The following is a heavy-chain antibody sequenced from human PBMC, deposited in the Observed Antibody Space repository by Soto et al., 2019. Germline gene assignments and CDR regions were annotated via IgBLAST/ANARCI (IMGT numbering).Heavy chain of an antibody. Sequence: QVQLVESGGGVVQPGRSLRLSCAASGFTFSSYGMHWVRQAPGKGLEWVAVISYDGSNKYYADSVKGRFTISRDNSKNTLYLQMNSLRAEDTAVYYCAVVVAAIGDAFDLWGQGTMVTVSS. CDR1: GFTFSSYG. J-gene: IGHJ3*01. CDR2: ISYDGSNK. CDR3: AVVVAAIGDAFDL. D-gene: IGHD2-15*01. V-gene: IGHV3-30*03.